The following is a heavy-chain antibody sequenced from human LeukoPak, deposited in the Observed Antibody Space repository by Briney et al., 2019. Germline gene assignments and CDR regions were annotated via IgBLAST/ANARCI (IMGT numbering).Heavy chain of an antibody. V-gene: IGHV4-59*01. CDR3: ASARSGGYFDY. D-gene: IGHD4-23*01. CDR1: GDSISNYY. Sequence: SETLSLTCTVSGDSISNYYWSWSRQPPGKGLEWIGYIYYSGSTNYNPSLKSRVTISVDTSKNQFSLKLSSVTAADTAVYYCASARSGGYFDYWGQGTLVTVSS. J-gene: IGHJ4*02. CDR2: IYYSGST.